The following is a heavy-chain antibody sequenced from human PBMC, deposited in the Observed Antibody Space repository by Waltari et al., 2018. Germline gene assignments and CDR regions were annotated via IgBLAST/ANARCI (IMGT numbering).Heavy chain of an antibody. CDR1: GINFSDYT. CDR2: ISTRSTSK. CDR3: ASEYSSGWATNH. J-gene: IGHJ4*02. V-gene: IGHV3-48*01. Sequence: DVQLVESGGDLVKPGGSLRLSCAAPGINFSDYTMNWVRQAPGKGLEWVAYISTRSTSKDYADSVRGRFTISRDNAKNSLYLQMNSLTAEDTGVYYCASEYSSGWATNHWGQGTLVTVSS. D-gene: IGHD6-19*01.